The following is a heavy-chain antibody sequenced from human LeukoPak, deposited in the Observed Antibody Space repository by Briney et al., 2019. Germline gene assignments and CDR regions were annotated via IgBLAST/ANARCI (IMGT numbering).Heavy chain of an antibody. CDR3: ARALATVTLAYYYGMDV. CDR2: ITSSGNVV. V-gene: IGHV3-11*04. J-gene: IGHJ6*02. D-gene: IGHD4-17*01. Sequence: SGGSLRLSCAASGFTFSDFYMSWIRQAPGKGLEWLSYITSSGNVVYYADSVKGRFIISRDNTKKSLYLQVNSLRVEDTAVYYCARALATVTLAYYYGMDVWGQGTTVTVSS. CDR1: GFTFSDFY.